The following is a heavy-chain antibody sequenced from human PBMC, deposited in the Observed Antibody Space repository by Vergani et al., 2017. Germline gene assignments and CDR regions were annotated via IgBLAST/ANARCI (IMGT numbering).Heavy chain of an antibody. CDR1: GFTFNQYG. CDR2: TWYDGNNK. CDR3: AIDLRLLYNRFDP. J-gene: IGHJ5*02. D-gene: IGHD1-14*01. Sequence: QVQLVESGGGVVQPGRSLRLSCAASGFTFNQYGMHWVRQAPGKGLEGVAVTWYDGNNKQYADSVKGRFTISRDNSKSTMYLQMNSLRAEDTGVYYCAIDLRLLYNRFDPWGQGILVTVSS. V-gene: IGHV3-33*01.